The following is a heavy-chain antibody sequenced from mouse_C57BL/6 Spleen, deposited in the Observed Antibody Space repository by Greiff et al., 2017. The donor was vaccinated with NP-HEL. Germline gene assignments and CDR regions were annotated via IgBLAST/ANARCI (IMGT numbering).Heavy chain of an antibody. CDR1: GYTFTSYW. J-gene: IGHJ4*01. CDR2: IDPSDSYT. Sequence: QVQLQQPGAELVMPGASVKLSCKASGYTFTSYWMHWVKQRPGQGLEWIGEIDPSDSYTNYNQKFKGKSTLTVDKSSSTAYMQLSSLTSEDSAVYYCARLLRFGYAMDYWGQGTSVTVSS. D-gene: IGHD1-1*01. CDR3: ARLLRFGYAMDY. V-gene: IGHV1-69*01.